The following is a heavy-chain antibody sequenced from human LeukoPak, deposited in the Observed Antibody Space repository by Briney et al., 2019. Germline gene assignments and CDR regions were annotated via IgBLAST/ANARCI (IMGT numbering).Heavy chain of an antibody. V-gene: IGHV3-33*01. CDR2: IWSDGSNK. D-gene: IGHD4/OR15-4a*01. CDR3: ARDASPTISSIGDY. J-gene: IGHJ4*02. CDR1: GFTFSSYG. Sequence: GGSLRLSCAASGFTFSSYGMHWVRQAPGKGLEWVAVIWSDGSNKYCADSVKGRFTISRDNSKNTLYLQMNSLRAEDTAVYYCARDASPTISSIGDYWGQGTLVTVSS.